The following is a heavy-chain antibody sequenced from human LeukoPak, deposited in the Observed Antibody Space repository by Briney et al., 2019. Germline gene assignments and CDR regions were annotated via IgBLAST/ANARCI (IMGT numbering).Heavy chain of an antibody. CDR1: GFTFSNAW. V-gene: IGHV4-4*02. D-gene: IGHD1-1*01. CDR3: ARWSDNTTPRRVFDY. J-gene: IGHJ4*02. Sequence: GSLRLSCAASGFTFSNAWMSWVRQPPGKGLEWIAAIYYTGTTYYKPSLKSRVTMSVDTSKNQFSLKLSSVTAADTAVYYCARWSDNTTPRRVFDYWGQGTLVTVSS. CDR2: IYYTGTT.